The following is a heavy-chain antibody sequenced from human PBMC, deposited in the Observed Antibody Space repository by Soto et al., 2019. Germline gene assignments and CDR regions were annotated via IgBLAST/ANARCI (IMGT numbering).Heavy chain of an antibody. J-gene: IGHJ6*02. CDR1: GYTFTGYS. CDR2: INPNSGGT. CDR3: ARDLPPWPYDYYGMDV. V-gene: IGHV1-2*02. D-gene: IGHD5-12*01. Sequence: GASVKVSCKASGYTFTGYSMHWVRQAPGQGLEWMGWINPNSGGTNYAQKFQGRVTMTRDTSISTAYMELSRLRSDDTAVYYCARDLPPWPYDYYGMDVWGQGTTVTVSS.